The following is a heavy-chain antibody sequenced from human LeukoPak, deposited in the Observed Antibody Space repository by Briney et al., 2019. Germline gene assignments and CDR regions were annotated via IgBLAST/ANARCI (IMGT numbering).Heavy chain of an antibody. Sequence: SGPTLVNPTQTLTLTCTFSGFSLSTSGVGVGWIRQPPGKPLEWLALIYWNDDKRYSPSLKSRLTITKDTSKNQVVLTMTNMDPVDTATYYCAHIPQWLHDNWFDPWGQGTLVTVSS. V-gene: IGHV2-5*01. CDR3: AHIPQWLHDNWFDP. J-gene: IGHJ5*02. CDR2: IYWNDDK. CDR1: GFSLSTSGVG. D-gene: IGHD6-19*01.